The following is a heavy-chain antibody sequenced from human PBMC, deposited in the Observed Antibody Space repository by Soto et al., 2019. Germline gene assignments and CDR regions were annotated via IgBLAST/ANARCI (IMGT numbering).Heavy chain of an antibody. CDR1: GFLFRNYE. J-gene: IGHJ4*02. CDR2: ISTSGSHI. Sequence: GGSLRLSCVGSGFLFRNYEMNWVRQAPGKGLEWLSHISTSGSHISDADSVKGRFTISRDNTKHTLYLQMNSLRAEDTAVYYCASQPHWARPFESWGQGTLVTVSS. CDR3: ASQPHWARPFES. D-gene: IGHD7-27*01. V-gene: IGHV3-48*03.